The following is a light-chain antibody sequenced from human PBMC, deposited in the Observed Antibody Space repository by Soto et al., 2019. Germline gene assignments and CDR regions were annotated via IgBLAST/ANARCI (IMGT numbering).Light chain of an antibody. Sequence: DSVLTQSPGTLSLSPGERATLSCRASQSVSSNYLAWYQQKPGQAPRLLIYGASTRATGIPDRFSGSGSGTDFTLTISRLEPEDSAVYYCQQYGSSSTWTFGQGTKVEIK. J-gene: IGKJ1*01. V-gene: IGKV3-20*01. CDR3: QQYGSSSTWT. CDR2: GAS. CDR1: QSVSSNY.